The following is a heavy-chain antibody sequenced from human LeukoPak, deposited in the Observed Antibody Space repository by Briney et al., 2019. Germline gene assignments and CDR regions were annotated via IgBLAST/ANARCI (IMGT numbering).Heavy chain of an antibody. CDR2: IYTSGST. CDR3: AREGHCSSTSCYGTNFSLDC. CDR1: GGSISSYF. D-gene: IGHD2-2*01. Sequence: SETLSLTCTVSGGSISSYFWSWIRQPAGKGLEWVGRIYTSGSTNYNPSLKSRVTMSVDTSKNQFSLKLSSVTAADTAVYYCAREGHCSSTSCYGTNFSLDCWGQGTLVTVSS. V-gene: IGHV4-4*07. J-gene: IGHJ4*02.